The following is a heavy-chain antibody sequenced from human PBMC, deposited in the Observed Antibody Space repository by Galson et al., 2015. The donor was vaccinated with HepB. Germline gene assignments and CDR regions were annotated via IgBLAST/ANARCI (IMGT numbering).Heavy chain of an antibody. CDR1: GFTFSSYE. Sequence: SLRLSCAASGFTFSSYEMNWVRQAPGKGLEWVSYISSSGSTIYYADSVKGRFTISRDDAKNSLYLQMNSLRAEDTAVYYCARDGVRVGETTFDIWGQGTMVAVSS. CDR2: ISSSGSTI. J-gene: IGHJ3*02. CDR3: ARDGVRVGETTFDI. V-gene: IGHV3-48*03. D-gene: IGHD1-26*01.